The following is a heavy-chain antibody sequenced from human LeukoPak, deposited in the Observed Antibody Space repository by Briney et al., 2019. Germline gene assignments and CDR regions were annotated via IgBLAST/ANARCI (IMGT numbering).Heavy chain of an antibody. CDR3: ARLPVRGVIHFDY. V-gene: IGHV1-69*13. D-gene: IGHD3-10*01. Sequence: GASVKVSCKASGGTFSSYAISWVRQAPGQGLEWMGGIIPIFGTANYAQKFQGRVTITADESTSTAYMELSSLRSEDTAVYYCARLPVRGVIHFDYWGQGTLVTVSS. CDR2: IIPIFGTA. J-gene: IGHJ4*02. CDR1: GGTFSSYA.